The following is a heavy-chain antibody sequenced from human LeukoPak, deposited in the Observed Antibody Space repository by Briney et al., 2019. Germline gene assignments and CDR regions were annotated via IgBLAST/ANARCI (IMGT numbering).Heavy chain of an antibody. Sequence: GGSLRLSCAASGFTFSDYYMSWIRQAPGKGLEWVSYISSSGSTIYYADSVKGRSTISRDNAKNSLYLQMNSLRAEDTAVYYCARAEYSSVSFDMDVWGKGTTVTVSS. J-gene: IGHJ6*03. CDR3: ARAEYSSVSFDMDV. CDR2: ISSSGSTI. CDR1: GFTFSDYY. V-gene: IGHV3-11*04. D-gene: IGHD6-6*01.